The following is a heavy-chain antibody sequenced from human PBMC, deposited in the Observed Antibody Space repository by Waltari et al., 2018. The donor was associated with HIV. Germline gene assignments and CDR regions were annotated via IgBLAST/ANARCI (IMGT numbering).Heavy chain of an antibody. J-gene: IGHJ6*02. CDR2: INSDGSST. V-gene: IGHV3-74*01. CDR3: ASGYSSSWRSDYYYYGMDV. Sequence: EVQLVESGGGLVQPGRSLRLSCAASGFTFCRSWLHWLRQAPGEGLVWVSRINSDGSSTSYADSVKGRFTISRDNAKNTLYLQMNSLRAEDTAVYYCASGYSSSWRSDYYYYGMDVWGQGTTVTVSS. CDR1: GFTFCRSW. D-gene: IGHD6-13*01.